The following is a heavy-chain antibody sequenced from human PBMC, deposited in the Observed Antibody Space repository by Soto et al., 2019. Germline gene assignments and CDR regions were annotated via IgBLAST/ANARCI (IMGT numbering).Heavy chain of an antibody. CDR2: IYYSGST. CDR1: GGSISSYY. Sequence: SETLSLTCTVSGGSISSYYWSWIRQPPGKGLEWIGYIYYSGSTNYNPSLKSRVTISVDTSKNQFSLKLSSVTAADTAVYYCARRISSGRTPYYYYYYMDVWGQGTTVTVSS. J-gene: IGHJ6*03. D-gene: IGHD3-3*01. CDR3: ARRISSGRTPYYYYYYMDV. V-gene: IGHV4-59*08.